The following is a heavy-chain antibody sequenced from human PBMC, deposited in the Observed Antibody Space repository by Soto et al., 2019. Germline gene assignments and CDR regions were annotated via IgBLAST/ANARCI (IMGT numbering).Heavy chain of an antibody. V-gene: IGHV3-74*01. CDR2: INSDGTTT. D-gene: IGHD2-15*01. CDR3: AGIVVAGFGV. Sequence: GGSLRLSCAASGFSFSSHWMQWVRQAPGKGLMWVSRINSDGTTTSYADSVKGRFTISRDNDKKTLYLHMNSLRAEDTAIYYCAGIVVAGFGVWGQGTMVTVSS. CDR1: GFSFSSHW. J-gene: IGHJ3*01.